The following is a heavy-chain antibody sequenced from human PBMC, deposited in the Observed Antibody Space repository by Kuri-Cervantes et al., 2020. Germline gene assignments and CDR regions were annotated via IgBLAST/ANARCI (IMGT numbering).Heavy chain of an antibody. V-gene: IGHV1-8*01. Sequence: XSVXXXXXASXXXFTSYDINWLRQATGQGLEWMGSMNPNSGNTGYAQKLQGRVTMTTDTSTSTAYMELRSLGSDDTAVYYCARVFQQLVTNYYYYGMDVWGQGTTVTVSS. J-gene: IGHJ6*02. CDR2: MNPNSGNT. D-gene: IGHD6-13*01. CDR1: XXXFTSYD. CDR3: ARVFQQLVTNYYYYGMDV.